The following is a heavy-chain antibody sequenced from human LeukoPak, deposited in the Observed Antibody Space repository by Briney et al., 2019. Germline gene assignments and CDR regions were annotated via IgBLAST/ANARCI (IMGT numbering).Heavy chain of an antibody. J-gene: IGHJ6*03. CDR1: GYTFTDYY. CDR3: ARSGEGGDYYYMDV. Sequence: ASVTVSCRASGYTFTDYYIHWVRQAPGQGLELMGWINPKSGGTTYAQKFQGRVTMTRDTSISTAYMELNRLTSDDTAVYYCARSGEGGDYYYMDVWGKGTTVTISS. D-gene: IGHD4-17*01. CDR2: INPKSGGT. V-gene: IGHV1-2*02.